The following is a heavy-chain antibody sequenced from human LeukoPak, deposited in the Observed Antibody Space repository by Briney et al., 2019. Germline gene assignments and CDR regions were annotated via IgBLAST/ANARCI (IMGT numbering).Heavy chain of an antibody. J-gene: IGHJ5*01. Sequence: GGSLRLSXAASGFTFSSYGMHWVRQAPGKGLEWVAFTRPDGSNKHYGDSVQGRFTISRDNSRNTLYLQMNSLRVEDTAMYYCAKDWSTDWSNWFDSWGPGSLVTVSS. CDR2: TRPDGSNK. CDR3: AKDWSTDWSNWFDS. CDR1: GFTFSSYG. D-gene: IGHD3-3*01. V-gene: IGHV3-30*02.